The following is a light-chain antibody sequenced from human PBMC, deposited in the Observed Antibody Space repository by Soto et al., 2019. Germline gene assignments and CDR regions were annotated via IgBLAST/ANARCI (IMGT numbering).Light chain of an antibody. J-gene: IGLJ2*01. V-gene: IGLV2-14*01. Sequence: QSALTQPASVSGSPGQSITISCTGTSSDIGNYDFVSWYQQVPGTAPKAMIYEVSSRPSGVSNRFSGSKSGNTASLTISGLQADDEADYYCSSYTSLNTVIFGGGTKLTVL. CDR1: SSDIGNYDF. CDR3: SSYTSLNTVI. CDR2: EVS.